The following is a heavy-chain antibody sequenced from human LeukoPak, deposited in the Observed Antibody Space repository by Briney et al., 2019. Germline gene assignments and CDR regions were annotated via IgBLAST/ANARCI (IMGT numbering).Heavy chain of an antibody. Sequence: GGSLRLSCAASGFTFSSYGMHWVRQAPGKGLEWVSSISSSSSYIYYADSVKGRFTISRDNAKNSLYLQMNSLRAEDTAVYYCARDSSGSYLNYYYYYMDVWGKGTTVTVSS. D-gene: IGHD1-26*01. V-gene: IGHV3-21*01. CDR2: ISSSSSYI. CDR1: GFTFSSYG. CDR3: ARDSSGSYLNYYYYYMDV. J-gene: IGHJ6*03.